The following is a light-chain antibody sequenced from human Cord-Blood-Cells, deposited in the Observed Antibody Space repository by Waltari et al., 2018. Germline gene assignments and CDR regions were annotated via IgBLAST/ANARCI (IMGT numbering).Light chain of an antibody. J-gene: IGLJ3*02. CDR2: DVS. Sequence: QSALTQPASVSGSPGQSITISCTGTSSDVGGYNYFSWYQQPPGKAPKLVIYDVSKRPSGVSNRFSGSKSGNTASLTISGLQAEDEADYYCSSYTSSSTLVFGGGTKLTVL. V-gene: IGLV2-14*01. CDR3: SSYTSSSTLV. CDR1: SSDVGGYNY.